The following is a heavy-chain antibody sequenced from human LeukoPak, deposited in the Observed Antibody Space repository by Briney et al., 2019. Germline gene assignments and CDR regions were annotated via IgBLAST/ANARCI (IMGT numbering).Heavy chain of an antibody. CDR1: GLTFSDYW. Sequence: GGSLRLSCVASGLTFSDYWMHWVRQAPGKGLVWVSRVNSDGSSTRYADSVKGRFTISRDNSKNTLYLQMNSLRAEDTAVYYCARGPRYAQDAFDIWGQGTMVTVSS. CDR3: ARGPRYAQDAFDI. D-gene: IGHD1-1*01. J-gene: IGHJ3*02. CDR2: VNSDGSST. V-gene: IGHV3-74*01.